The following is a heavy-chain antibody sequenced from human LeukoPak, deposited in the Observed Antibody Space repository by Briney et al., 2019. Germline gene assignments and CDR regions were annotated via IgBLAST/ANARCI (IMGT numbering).Heavy chain of an antibody. D-gene: IGHD3-3*01. V-gene: IGHV3-66*02. Sequence: GGPLRLSCAASGFTVSSNYMSWVRQAPGKGLEWVSVIYSGGSTYYADSVKGRSTISRDNSKNTLYLQMNSLRAEDTAVYYCARVGSDDFWTTDYWGQGTLVTVSS. J-gene: IGHJ4*02. CDR1: GFTVSSNY. CDR3: ARVGSDDFWTTDY. CDR2: IYSGGST.